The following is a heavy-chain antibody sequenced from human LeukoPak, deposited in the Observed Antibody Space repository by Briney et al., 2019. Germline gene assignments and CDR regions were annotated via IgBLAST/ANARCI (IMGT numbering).Heavy chain of an antibody. V-gene: IGHV1-8*01. Sequence: GSVKVSCKASGYTFTSYDINWVRQATGQGLEWMGWMNPNRGNTGYAQKYQGRVTTTRNTSISAAYMELSSLRSEDTAVYYCARRLRWKKNAFELWGQGTMVTVSS. CDR3: ARRLRWKKNAFEL. CDR1: GYTFTSYD. CDR2: MNPNRGNT. J-gene: IGHJ3*01. D-gene: IGHD4-23*01.